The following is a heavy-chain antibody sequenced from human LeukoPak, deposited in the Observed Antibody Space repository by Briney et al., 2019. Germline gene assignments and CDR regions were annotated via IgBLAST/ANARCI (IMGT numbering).Heavy chain of an antibody. V-gene: IGHV4-30-4*08. D-gene: IGHD5-18*01. CDR1: GGSISSGDYY. J-gene: IGHJ3*02. CDR3: ARGGYSYGSDAFDI. CDR2: IYYSGST. Sequence: SETLSLTCTVSGGSISSGDYYWSWIRQPPGKGLEWIGYIYYSGSTYYNPSLKSRVTISVDTSKNQFSLKLSSVTAADTAVYYCARGGYSYGSDAFDIWGQGTMVTVSS.